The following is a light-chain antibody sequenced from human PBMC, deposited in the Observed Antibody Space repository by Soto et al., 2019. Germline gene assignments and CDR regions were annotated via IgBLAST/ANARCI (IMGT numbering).Light chain of an antibody. CDR1: QSISSW. J-gene: IGKJ1*01. CDR2: KAS. CDR3: QQYNSYWT. Sequence: DIQMTQSPSTLSASVGDRVTITCRASQSISSWLAWYQQKPGKAPKLLIYKASTLESGVPSRFSGSGSGPQIHLTLSSLQPDDFATYYCQQYNSYWTFGQGTKVEIK. V-gene: IGKV1-5*03.